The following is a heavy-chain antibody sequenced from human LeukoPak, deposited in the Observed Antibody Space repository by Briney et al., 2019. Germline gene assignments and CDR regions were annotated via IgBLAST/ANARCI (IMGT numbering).Heavy chain of an antibody. V-gene: IGHV3-30*18. Sequence: GRSLRLSCAASGFTFSSYGMHWVRQAPGKGLEWVAVISYDGSNKYYADSVKGRFTISRDDSKNTLYLQMNSLRAEDTAVYYCAKAVWDGYTKPADYWGQETLVTVSS. CDR3: AKAVWDGYTKPADY. D-gene: IGHD5-24*01. CDR1: GFTFSSYG. J-gene: IGHJ4*02. CDR2: ISYDGSNK.